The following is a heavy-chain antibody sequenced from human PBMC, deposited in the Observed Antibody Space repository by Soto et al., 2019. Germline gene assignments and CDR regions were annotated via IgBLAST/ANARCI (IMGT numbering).Heavy chain of an antibody. J-gene: IGHJ4*02. Sequence: PSETLSLTCAVFSASLGDHYWAWIRQSPDKGLEWIGEVHPSGSTDYNPSLKSRLTLSLDTSKNQFSLKVASVTAADTAVYYCASRDPGTSVDYWGQGTLVTVSS. CDR1: SASLGDHY. CDR2: VHPSGST. V-gene: IGHV4-34*01. D-gene: IGHD1-7*01. CDR3: ASRDPGTSVDY.